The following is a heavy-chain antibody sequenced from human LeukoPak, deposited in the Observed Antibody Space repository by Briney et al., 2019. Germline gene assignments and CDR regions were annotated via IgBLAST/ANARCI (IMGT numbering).Heavy chain of an antibody. V-gene: IGHV4-59*01. J-gene: IGHJ4*02. Sequence: PSETLSLTCTVSGGSISSYYWSWIRQPPGKGLEWIGYIYYSGSTNYNPSPKSRVTISVDTSKNQFSLKLSSVTAADTAVYYCARGILEWSYFDYWGQGTLVTVSS. CDR1: GGSISSYY. CDR3: ARGILEWSYFDY. CDR2: IYYSGST. D-gene: IGHD3-3*01.